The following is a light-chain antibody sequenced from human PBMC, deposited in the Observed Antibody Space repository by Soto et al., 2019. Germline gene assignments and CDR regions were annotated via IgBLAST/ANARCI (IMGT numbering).Light chain of an antibody. Sequence: EIVLTQSPATLSLSPGERATLSCRASQSISSDLAWYQQKPGQAPRLFIYDASNRVTGIPARFRGSGSGTDFTLTISTLEPEDFAVYYCQQRSSWPRTFGQWTK. CDR2: DAS. V-gene: IGKV3-11*01. J-gene: IGKJ1*01. CDR1: QSISSD. CDR3: QQRSSWPRT.